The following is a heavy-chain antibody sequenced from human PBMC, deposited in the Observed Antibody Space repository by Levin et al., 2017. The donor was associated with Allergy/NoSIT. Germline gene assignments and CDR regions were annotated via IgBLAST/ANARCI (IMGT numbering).Heavy chain of an antibody. Sequence: GESLKISCSASGFTFNSYAMHWVRQAPGKGLESVSAISSNGGSTYYADSVKGRFTISRDNSKNTLYLQMSSLRAEDTAVYYCVKRNTGSYSGHFDYWGQGPLVTVSS. V-gene: IGHV3-64D*06. CDR1: GFTFNSYA. CDR3: VKRNTGSYSGHFDY. CDR2: ISSNGGST. J-gene: IGHJ4*02. D-gene: IGHD1-26*01.